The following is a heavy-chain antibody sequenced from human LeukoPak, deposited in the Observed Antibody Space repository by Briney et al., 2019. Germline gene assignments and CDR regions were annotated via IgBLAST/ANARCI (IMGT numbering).Heavy chain of an antibody. CDR2: IYHSGST. V-gene: IGHV4-4*02. J-gene: IGHJ3*02. Sequence: SETLSLTCAVSGGSISSSNWWSWVRQPPGKGLEWIGEIYHSGSTNYNPSLKSRVTISVDKSKNQFSPKLSSVTAADTAVYYCARGAYSTARAGPSAFDIWGQGTMVTVSS. D-gene: IGHD2/OR15-2a*01. CDR1: GGSISSSNW. CDR3: ARGAYSTARAGPSAFDI.